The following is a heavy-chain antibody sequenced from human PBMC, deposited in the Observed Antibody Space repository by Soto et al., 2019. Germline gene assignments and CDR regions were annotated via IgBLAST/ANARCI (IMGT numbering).Heavy chain of an antibody. Sequence: SDTLSLTCAVYGGSFSGYYWSWIRQPPGKGLEWIGEINHSGSTNYNPSLKSRVTISVDTSKNQFSLKLSSVTAADTAVYYCARGRKGYYGSGNRFDPWGQGTLVTVSS. CDR2: INHSGST. D-gene: IGHD3-10*01. CDR1: GGSFSGYY. V-gene: IGHV4-34*01. J-gene: IGHJ5*02. CDR3: ARGRKGYYGSGNRFDP.